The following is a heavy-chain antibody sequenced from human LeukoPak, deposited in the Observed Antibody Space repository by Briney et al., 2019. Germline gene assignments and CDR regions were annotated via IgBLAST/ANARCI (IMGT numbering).Heavy chain of an antibody. CDR3: ARRGYCTNGVCYQGYYFDY. D-gene: IGHD2-8*01. J-gene: IGHJ4*02. Sequence: ASVKVSCKASGYTFTSYGISWVRQAPGQGLEWMGWISAYNGNTNYAQKLQGRVTMTTDTSTSTAYMELRSLRSDDTAVYYCARRGYCTNGVCYQGYYFDYWGQGTLVTVSS. CDR1: GYTFTSYG. V-gene: IGHV1-18*01. CDR2: ISAYNGNT.